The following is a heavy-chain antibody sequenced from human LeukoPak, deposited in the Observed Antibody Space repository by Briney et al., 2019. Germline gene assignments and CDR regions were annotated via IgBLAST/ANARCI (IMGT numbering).Heavy chain of an antibody. CDR2: VYYSGVT. D-gene: IGHD2-15*01. CDR3: ARLSLHCSGGSCYRGAFDS. V-gene: IGHV4-59*08. J-gene: IGHJ4*02. CDR1: GGSTGSGY. Sequence: SETLFPTCTVSGGSTGSGYWSWIRQPPGKGLEWIAYVYYSGVTSHNPSLKSRVAISIDTSKNQFSLNLSSETAADTAVYYCARLSLHCSGGSCYRGAFDSWGQGTLVTVSS.